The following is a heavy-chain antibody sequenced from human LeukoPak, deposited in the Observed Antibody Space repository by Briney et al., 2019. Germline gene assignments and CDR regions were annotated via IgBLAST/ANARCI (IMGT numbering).Heavy chain of an antibody. CDR2: ISGSGGST. J-gene: IGHJ4*02. V-gene: IGHV3-23*01. D-gene: IGHD4-11*01. CDR1: GFTFSSYA. Sequence: GGSLRLSCAASGFTFSSYAMSWVRQAPGKGLEWVSAISGSGGSTYYADSVKGRFTISRDNSKNTLYLQINSLRSEDTAVYYCACPRNYHVYWGQGTLVTVSS. CDR3: ACPRNYHVY.